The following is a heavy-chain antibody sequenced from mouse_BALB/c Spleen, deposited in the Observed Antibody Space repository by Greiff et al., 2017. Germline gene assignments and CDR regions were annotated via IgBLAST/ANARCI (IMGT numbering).Heavy chain of an antibody. D-gene: IGHD2-4*01. J-gene: IGHJ3*01. CDR2: IYPGDGDT. V-gene: IGHV1-87*01. CDR1: GYTFTSYW. Sequence: QVQLQQSGAELARPGASVKLSCKASGYTFTSYWMQWVKQRPGQGLEWIGAIYPGDGDTRYTQKFKGKATLTADKSSSTAYMQLSSLASEDSAVYYCARGGDYEVAYWGQGTLVTVSA. CDR3: ARGGDYEVAY.